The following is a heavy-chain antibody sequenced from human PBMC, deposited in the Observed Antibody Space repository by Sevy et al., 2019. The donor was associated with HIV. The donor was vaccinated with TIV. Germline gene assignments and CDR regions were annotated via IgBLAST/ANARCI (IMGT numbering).Heavy chain of an antibody. V-gene: IGHV1-46*03. CDR3: PRPAGNYEDFFDY. D-gene: IGHD3-3*01. J-gene: IGHJ4*02. Sequence: ASVKVSCKASGYTFTSYYMHWVRQAPGQGLEWMGVINPSGDGTTYVQKFQGRITLTRDTSTSTIYMELTSLRSEDTAVYYCPRPAGNYEDFFDYWGQGTLVTVSS. CDR2: INPSGDGT. CDR1: GYTFTSYY.